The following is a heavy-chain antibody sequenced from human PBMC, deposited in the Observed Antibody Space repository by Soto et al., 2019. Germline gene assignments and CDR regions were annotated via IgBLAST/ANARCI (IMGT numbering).Heavy chain of an antibody. CDR2: IYPGDSDT. D-gene: IGHD3-3*01. Sequence: GQSLMLSCTGSGYRFTSYWIGWVRQMPGKGLEWMGIIYPGDSDTRYSPSFQGQVTISADKSISTAYLQWSSLKASDTAMYYCARSDNRDFPFVPWGQGTLVTVSS. J-gene: IGHJ5*02. CDR1: GYRFTSYW. CDR3: ARSDNRDFPFVP. V-gene: IGHV5-51*01.